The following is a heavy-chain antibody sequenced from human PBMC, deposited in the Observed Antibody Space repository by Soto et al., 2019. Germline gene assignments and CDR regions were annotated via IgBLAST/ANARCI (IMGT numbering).Heavy chain of an antibody. Sequence: GGSLRLSCAASGFTLSNYVMNWVRQAPGKGLEWISCIGSSSVSIFYADSVKGRFTISRDNSKNTLHLQMNSLRAEDTAVYYCAKRSSSSTFDYWGQGTLVTVSS. CDR3: AKRSSSSTFDY. CDR1: GFTLSNYV. CDR2: IGSSSVSI. D-gene: IGHD6-6*01. J-gene: IGHJ4*02. V-gene: IGHV3-23*01.